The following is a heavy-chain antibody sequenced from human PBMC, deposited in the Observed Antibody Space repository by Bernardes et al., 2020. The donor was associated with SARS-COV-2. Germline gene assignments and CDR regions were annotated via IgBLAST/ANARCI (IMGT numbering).Heavy chain of an antibody. J-gene: IGHJ4*02. CDR1: GFTFSSYA. D-gene: IGHD3-10*01. V-gene: IGHV1-3*01. CDR2: INAGNGNT. CDR3: ARVYYYGSGSYYSYFDH. Sequence: ASVKVSCKAFGFTFSSYAMHWVRQAPGQGLEWMGWINAGNGNTDFSQRFQGRVTITSDTSASTTYMELSSLRSEDTAVYYCARVYYYGSGSYYSYFDHWGQGTPVTVSS.